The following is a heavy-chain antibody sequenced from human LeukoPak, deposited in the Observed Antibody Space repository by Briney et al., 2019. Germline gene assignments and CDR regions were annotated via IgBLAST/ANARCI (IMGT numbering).Heavy chain of an antibody. V-gene: IGHV3-7*01. CDR2: INEDGGEK. D-gene: IGHD3-16*01. Sequence: GGSLRLACAASGFTFNTYWMSWVRQAPGKGLEWVANINEDGGEKYYVDSVKGRIIISRDNARNSLYLQMNSPRAEDTAVYYCVRGGFSLDYWGQGTLVTVSS. CDR1: GFTFNTYW. CDR3: VRGGFSLDY. J-gene: IGHJ4*02.